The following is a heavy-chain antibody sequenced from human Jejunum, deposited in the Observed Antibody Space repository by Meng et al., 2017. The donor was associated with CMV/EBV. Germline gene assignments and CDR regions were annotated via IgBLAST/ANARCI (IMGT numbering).Heavy chain of an antibody. D-gene: IGHD3-10*01. J-gene: IGHJ4*02. CDR3: ARDSMKGGGFDY. CDR2: ITYSHHGYKP. V-gene: IGHV3-72*01. CDR1: STFSDHN. Sequence: STFSDHNMDWFRQAPGKGLEWIIRITYSHHGYKPQYAASVKGRFPISRDDSNNSLYLQMNSLKTGDAAVYLCARDSMKGGGFDYWGRGTLVTVSS.